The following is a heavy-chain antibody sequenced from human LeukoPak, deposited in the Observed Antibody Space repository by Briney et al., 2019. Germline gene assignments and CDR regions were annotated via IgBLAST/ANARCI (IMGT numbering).Heavy chain of an antibody. CDR2: INPNSGGT. J-gene: IGHJ4*02. CDR3: ARAAHYGSGSYYNWN. V-gene: IGHV1-2*02. CDR1: GYTFTGYY. Sequence: ASVKVSCKASGYTFTGYYMHWVRQAPGQGLEWMGWINPNSGGTNYAQKFQGRVTMTRNTSISTAYMELSSLRSEDTAVYYCARAAHYGSGSYYNWNWGQGTLVTVSS. D-gene: IGHD3-10*01.